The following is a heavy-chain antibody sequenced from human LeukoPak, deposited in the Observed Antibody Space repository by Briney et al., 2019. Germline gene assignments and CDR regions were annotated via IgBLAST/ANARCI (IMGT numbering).Heavy chain of an antibody. CDR1: GGSISSSSYY. CDR2: IYYSGST. CDR3: ARGLGTTTVVTPNWFDP. V-gene: IGHV4-39*07. D-gene: IGHD4-23*01. Sequence: PSETLSLTCTVSGGSISSSSYYWGWIRQPPGKGLEWIGNIYYSGSTYYNPSLESRVTMSLDTSKNQFSLKLSSVTAADTAVYYCARGLGTTTVVTPNWFDPWGQGTLVTVSS. J-gene: IGHJ5*02.